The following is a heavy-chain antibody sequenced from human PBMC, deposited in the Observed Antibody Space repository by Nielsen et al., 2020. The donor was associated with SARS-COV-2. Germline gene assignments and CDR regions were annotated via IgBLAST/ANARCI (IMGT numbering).Heavy chain of an antibody. CDR3: ARAELLVAALGY. CDR1: GYTFTSFP. J-gene: IGHJ4*02. D-gene: IGHD2-15*01. V-gene: IGHV1-3*01. CDR2: INAGNGDT. Sequence: ASVKVSCKASGYTFTSFPMYWVRQAPGQRLEWMGWINAGNGDTKYSQKFQDRVTITRDTSATTAYMELTSLRSEDTAVYYCARAELLVAALGYWGQGTLVTVSS.